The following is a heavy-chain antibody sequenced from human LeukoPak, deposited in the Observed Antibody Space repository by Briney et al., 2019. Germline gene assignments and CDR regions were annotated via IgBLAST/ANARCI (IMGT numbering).Heavy chain of an antibody. CDR1: GFTFSSYG. CDR3: ASDSRSHFDN. V-gene: IGHV3-48*04. CDR2: IKSSGTTI. J-gene: IGHJ4*02. Sequence: GGSLRLSCAASGFTFSSYGMNWVRQAPGKGLEWVSYIKSSGTTIYYADSVRGRFTISRDNAKNSLYLQMNSLRAEDTAVYYCASDSRSHFDNWGQGTLVTVSS.